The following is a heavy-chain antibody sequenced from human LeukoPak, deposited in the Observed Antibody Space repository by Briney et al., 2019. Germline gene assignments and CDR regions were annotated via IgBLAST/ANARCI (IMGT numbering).Heavy chain of an antibody. J-gene: IGHJ2*01. V-gene: IGHV3-30*18. CDR2: ISYDGGNK. CDR1: GFTFSSYG. CDR3: AKDRLGATDWYFDL. Sequence: GGSLRLSCAASGFTFSSYGMHWVRQAPGKGLEWVAVISYDGGNKYYADSVKGRFTISRDNSKNTLYLQMNSLRAEDTAVYYCAKDRLGATDWYFDLWGRGTLVTVSS. D-gene: IGHD1-26*01.